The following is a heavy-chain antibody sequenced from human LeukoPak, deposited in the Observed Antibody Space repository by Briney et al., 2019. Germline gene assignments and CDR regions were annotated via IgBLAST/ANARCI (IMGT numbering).Heavy chain of an antibody. Sequence: GGSLRLSCAASGFSFSSYAMHWVRQAPGKGLEWVAVISYDGGNEDYGDSVKGRFTISRDNSKNTLYLQMNSLRAEDTAVYYCARDKGGVVPATTRGYFDYWGQGTLVTVSS. CDR2: ISYDGGNE. J-gene: IGHJ4*02. CDR3: ARDKGGVVPATTRGYFDY. CDR1: GFSFSSYA. V-gene: IGHV3-30*01. D-gene: IGHD2-2*01.